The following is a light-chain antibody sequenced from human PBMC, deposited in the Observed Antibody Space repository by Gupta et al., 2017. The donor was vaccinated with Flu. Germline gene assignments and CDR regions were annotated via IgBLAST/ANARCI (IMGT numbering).Light chain of an antibody. CDR2: RNN. CDR1: SNY. CDR3: ATWHERLHSLGSPPKWV. Sequence: SNYVYGYQQLPGAAPKLLIYRNNQRPSGVPDRFSGSKSGTSASLAISGLRSEDEADYYCATWHERLHSLGSPPKWVFGGGTMLTVL. J-gene: IGLJ3*02. V-gene: IGLV1-47*01.